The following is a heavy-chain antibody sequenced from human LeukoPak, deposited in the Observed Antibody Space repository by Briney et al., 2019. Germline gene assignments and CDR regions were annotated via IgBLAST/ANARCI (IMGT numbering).Heavy chain of an antibody. CDR2: FHTAGDT. J-gene: IGHJ6*02. CDR3: ARGSCSSSSCYERLNGLDV. D-gene: IGHD2-2*01. Sequence: GGSLRLSCAASGFTFSNYDMHWVRHATGKGLEWVSAFHTAGDTHYSGSVKGRFATSRENAKNSFYLQMNNLRAGDTVVYYCARGSCSSSSCYERLNGLDVWGQGTPVTVSS. V-gene: IGHV3-13*01. CDR1: GFTFSNYD.